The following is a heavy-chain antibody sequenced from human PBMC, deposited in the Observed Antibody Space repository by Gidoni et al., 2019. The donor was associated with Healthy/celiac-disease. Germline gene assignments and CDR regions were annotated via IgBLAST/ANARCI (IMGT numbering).Heavy chain of an antibody. J-gene: IGHJ4*02. CDR1: GFTFSSYD. D-gene: IGHD4-17*01. Sequence: EVQLVEPGGGLVQPGGSLRLSCAASGFTFSSYDMHWVRQATGKGLAWVSAIGTAGDTYYPGSVKGRFTISRENAKNSLYLQMNSLGAGDTAVYYCARGLNTAYGDDRTFDYWGQGTLVTVSS. CDR2: IGTAGDT. V-gene: IGHV3-13*01. CDR3: ARGLNTAYGDDRTFDY.